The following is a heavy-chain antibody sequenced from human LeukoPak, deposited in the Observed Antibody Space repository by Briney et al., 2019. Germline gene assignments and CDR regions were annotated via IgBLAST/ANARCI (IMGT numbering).Heavy chain of an antibody. D-gene: IGHD5-12*01. Sequence: GGSLRLSCAASGFSLMTYEMTWVRQAPGKGLEWLAYISSSGATAYYADSLMGRFTISRDNARSEVYLQMNSLRADDTAVYYCERLWIPLDYWGQGTLVNVSS. CDR3: ERLWIPLDY. V-gene: IGHV3-48*03. CDR1: GFSLMTYE. CDR2: ISSSGATA. J-gene: IGHJ4*02.